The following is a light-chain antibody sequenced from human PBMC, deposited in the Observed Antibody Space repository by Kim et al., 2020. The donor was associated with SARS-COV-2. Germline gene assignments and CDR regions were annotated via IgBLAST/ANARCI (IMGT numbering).Light chain of an antibody. V-gene: IGKV3-20*01. CDR3: QQYDSSVWT. Sequence: SPAEGATLSCRARPSLNGRILAWYQQKPGQAPRLLIYGASTRATGIPDRFSGSGSGTDFTLTISRLEPEDFAMYYCQQYDSSVWTFGQGTKVDIK. CDR1: PSLNGRI. CDR2: GAS. J-gene: IGKJ1*01.